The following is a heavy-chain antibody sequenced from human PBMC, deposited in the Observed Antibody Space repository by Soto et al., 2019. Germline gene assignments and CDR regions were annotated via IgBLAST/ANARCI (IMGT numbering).Heavy chain of an antibody. CDR3: MKLTSNDAFDI. CDR2: INSDGSST. D-gene: IGHD6-6*01. CDR1: GFTFSSYW. Sequence: GGSLRLSCAASGFTFSSYWMHWVRQAPGKGLVWVSRINSDGSSTSYADSVKGRFTISRDNAKNTLYLQMNSLRAEDTAVYYCMKLTSNDAFDIWGQGTMVTVSS. J-gene: IGHJ3*02. V-gene: IGHV3-74*01.